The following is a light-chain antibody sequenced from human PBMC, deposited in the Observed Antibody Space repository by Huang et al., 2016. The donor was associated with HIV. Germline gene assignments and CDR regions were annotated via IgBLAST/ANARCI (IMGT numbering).Light chain of an antibody. CDR3: QQYNNWPPG. J-gene: IGKJ3*01. CDR1: QSVGTN. Sequence: EIVMTQSPATLSVSPGERATLSCRASQSVGTNLAWYRQKPGQAPRLLIYGASTRASGIPARFIGSGSGTEFTLTISSLQSEDFAVYYCQQYNNWPPGFGPGTKVDVK. V-gene: IGKV3-15*01. CDR2: GAS.